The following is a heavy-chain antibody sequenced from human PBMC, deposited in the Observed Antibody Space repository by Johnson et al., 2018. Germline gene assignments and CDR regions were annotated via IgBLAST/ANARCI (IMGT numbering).Heavy chain of an antibody. Sequence: VQLVESGGDLVQXGGSLRLXCAASGFTFSSYWMGWVRQPPGKGLEWVATIKNDGSEKYYVDSVKGRFTISRDNPKNSLYLQMNRLRAEDTAVYYCARPIRRDGGDNWGQGTTVTVSS. D-gene: IGHD3-16*01. V-gene: IGHV3-7*01. CDR3: ARPIRRDGGDN. CDR1: GFTFSSYW. CDR2: IKNDGSEK. J-gene: IGHJ4*01.